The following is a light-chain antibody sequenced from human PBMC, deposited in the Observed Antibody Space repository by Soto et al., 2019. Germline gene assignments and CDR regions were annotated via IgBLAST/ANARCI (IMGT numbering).Light chain of an antibody. V-gene: IGKV3-15*01. Sequence: EIVMTQSPATLSVSPGGRATLSCRASQSVYSNLAWYQQKPGQAPRLLIYGASTRATSVPARFSGSGSGTEFTLTISSLQSEDLAVYFCQQYDIWPSTFGQGTKVEIK. CDR3: QQYDIWPST. CDR1: QSVYSN. J-gene: IGKJ1*01. CDR2: GAS.